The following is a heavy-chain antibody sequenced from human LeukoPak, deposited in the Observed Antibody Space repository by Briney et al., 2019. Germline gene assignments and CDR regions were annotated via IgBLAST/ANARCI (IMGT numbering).Heavy chain of an antibody. D-gene: IGHD1-26*01. CDR1: GGTFSSYA. CDR2: IIPIFGTA. V-gene: IGHV1-69*05. J-gene: IGHJ3*02. CDR3: AREYSGSYLDAFDI. Sequence: SVKVSCKASGGTFSSYAISWVRQAPGQGLEWMGRIIPIFGTANYAQEFQGRVTITTDESTSTAYMELSSLRSEDTAVYYCAREYSGSYLDAFDIWGQGTMVTVSS.